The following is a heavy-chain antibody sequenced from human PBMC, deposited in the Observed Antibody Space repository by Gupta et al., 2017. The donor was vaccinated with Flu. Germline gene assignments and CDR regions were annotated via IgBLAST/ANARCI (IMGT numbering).Heavy chain of an antibody. J-gene: IGHJ4*02. D-gene: IGHD3-16*02. CDR3: ARAPGDYDYVWGRYRPYFDY. V-gene: IGHV4-34*01. CDR1: GGSFSGYY. CDR2: INHSGST. Sequence: QVQLQQWGAGLLKPSETLSLTCAVYGGSFSGYYWSWIRQPPGKGLEWIGEINHSGSTNYNPSLKSRVTISVDTSKNQFSLKLSSVTAADTAVYYCARAPGDYDYVWGRYRPYFDYWGQGTLVTVSS.